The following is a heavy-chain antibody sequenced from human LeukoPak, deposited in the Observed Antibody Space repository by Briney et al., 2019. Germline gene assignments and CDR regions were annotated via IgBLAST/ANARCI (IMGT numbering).Heavy chain of an antibody. CDR1: GFSFSNYW. CDR3: ARWAGNGLDY. Sequence: GGSLRLSCAASGFSFSNYWMTWVRQVPGKGLEWVANIKQDGSEKYYVDSVKGRFTISRDNAKNSLYLQVESLRAEDTAVYYCARWAGNGLDYWGQGTLVTVSS. D-gene: IGHD2-8*01. V-gene: IGHV3-7*01. J-gene: IGHJ4*02. CDR2: IKQDGSEK.